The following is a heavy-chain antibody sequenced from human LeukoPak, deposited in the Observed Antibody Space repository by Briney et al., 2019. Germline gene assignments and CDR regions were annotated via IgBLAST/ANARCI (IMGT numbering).Heavy chain of an antibody. CDR2: ILKSGGTT. J-gene: IGHJ4*02. V-gene: IGHV3-23*01. CDR3: AKEEGFDY. CDR1: GFTFSSYA. Sequence: GGSLRLSCAASGFTFSSYAMSWVRQAPGKGLEWVSAILKSGGTTFYADSVKGRFTISRDNSKNTLYLQMNSLRAEDTAIYDCAKEEGFDYWGQGTLVTVSS.